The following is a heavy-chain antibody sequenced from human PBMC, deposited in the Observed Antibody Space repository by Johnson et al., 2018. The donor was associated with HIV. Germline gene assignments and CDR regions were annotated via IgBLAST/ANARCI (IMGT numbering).Heavy chain of an antibody. J-gene: IGHJ3*02. CDR1: GFTFDDYG. V-gene: IGHV3-20*04. Sequence: VQLVESGGGVVRPGGSLRLSCAASGFTFDDYGMSWVRQAPGKGLEWVSGINWNGGSTGYADSVKGRFTISIANAKNTLYLQMNSLRAEDTAVYYCARGQGFLTYGSGMVVGSFDIWGQGTMVTVSS. D-gene: IGHD3-10*01. CDR3: ARGQGFLTYGSGMVVGSFDI. CDR2: INWNGGST.